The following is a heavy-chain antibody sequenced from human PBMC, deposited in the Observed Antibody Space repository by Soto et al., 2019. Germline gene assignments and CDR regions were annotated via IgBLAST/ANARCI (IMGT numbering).Heavy chain of an antibody. CDR3: ATVSGSGSYYTDNWFDP. J-gene: IGHJ5*02. CDR1: GYTLTELS. D-gene: IGHD3-10*01. Sequence: QVPLVQSGAEVKKPGASVKVSCKVSGYTLTELSMHWVRQAPGKGLEWMGGFDPEDGETIYAQKFQGRVTMTEDTSTDTAYMELSSLRSEDTAVYYCATVSGSGSYYTDNWFDPWGQGTLVTVSS. CDR2: FDPEDGET. V-gene: IGHV1-24*01.